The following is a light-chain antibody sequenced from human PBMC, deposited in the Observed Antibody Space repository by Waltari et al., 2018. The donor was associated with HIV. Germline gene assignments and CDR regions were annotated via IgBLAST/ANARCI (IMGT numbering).Light chain of an antibody. J-gene: IGLJ3*02. Sequence: QSALTQPASVSGSPGQSITISCTGTSRDVGGYKYVYWYQQHPDKVPKLLIFDVGSRPEVVSHRFSGSKSGNTASLIISGLQAEDEADYYCSSYAPPHTLVFGGGTKLTVL. CDR3: SSYAPPHTLV. CDR1: SRDVGGYKY. CDR2: DVG. V-gene: IGLV2-14*03.